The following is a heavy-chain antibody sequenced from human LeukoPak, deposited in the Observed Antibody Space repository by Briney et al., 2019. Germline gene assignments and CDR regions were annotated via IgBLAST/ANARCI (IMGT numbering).Heavy chain of an antibody. CDR3: ARDLGGIYFDY. Sequence: PSETLSLTCTVSGGSISSSSYYWGWIRQPPGKGLEWIGSIHFSGSTNYNPSLRSRVTISVDTSKNQLSLKLSSVTAADTAVYYCARDLGGIYFDYWGQGTLVTVSS. J-gene: IGHJ4*02. D-gene: IGHD1-26*01. CDR1: GGSISSSSYY. V-gene: IGHV4-61*01. CDR2: IHFSGST.